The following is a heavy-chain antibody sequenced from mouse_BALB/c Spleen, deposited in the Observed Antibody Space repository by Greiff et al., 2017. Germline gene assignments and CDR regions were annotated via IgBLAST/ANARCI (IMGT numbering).Heavy chain of an antibody. J-gene: IGHJ2*01. D-gene: IGHD1-2*01. CDR1: GYSITSGYY. CDR2: ISYDGSN. V-gene: IGHV3-6*02. CDR3: TREGTTALDY. Sequence: EVKLQESGPGLVQPSQSLSLTCSVTGYSITSGYYGNWIRQFPGNNLEWMGYISYDGSNNYNPSLKNRISITRDTSKNQFFMKLNSVTPEDTATYYGTREGTTALDYWGQGTTLTVSS.